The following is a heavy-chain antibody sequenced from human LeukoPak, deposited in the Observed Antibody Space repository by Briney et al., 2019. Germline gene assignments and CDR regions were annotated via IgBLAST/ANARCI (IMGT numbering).Heavy chain of an antibody. D-gene: IGHD3-10*01. V-gene: IGHV3-11*04. CDR3: ARDLGVVRGVFTLDY. Sequence: GGSLRLSCAASGFTFSDYYMSWIRQAPGKGLEWVSYISSSGSTIYYADSVKGRFTISRENAKNSLYLQMNSLRAEDTAVYYCARDLGVVRGVFTLDYWGQGTLVTVSS. CDR2: ISSSGSTI. CDR1: GFTFSDYY. J-gene: IGHJ4*02.